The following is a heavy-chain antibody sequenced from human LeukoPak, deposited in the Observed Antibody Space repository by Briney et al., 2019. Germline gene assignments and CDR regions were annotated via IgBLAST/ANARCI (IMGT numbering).Heavy chain of an antibody. CDR2: IYYSGST. D-gene: IGHD3-22*01. CDR3: ARHYYDSSGYPGSMDV. V-gene: IGHV4-39*01. CDR1: GGSISSSSYY. Sequence: SETLPLTCTVSGGSISSSSYYWGWIRQPPGKGLEWIGSIYYSGSTYYNPSLKSRVTISVDTSKNQFSLKLSSVTAADTAVYYCARHYYDSSGYPGSMDVWGQGTTVTVSS. J-gene: IGHJ6*02.